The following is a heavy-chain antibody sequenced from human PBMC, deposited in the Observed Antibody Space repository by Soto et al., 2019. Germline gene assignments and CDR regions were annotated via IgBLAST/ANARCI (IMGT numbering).Heavy chain of an antibody. D-gene: IGHD3-10*01. Sequence: QVQLVQSGAEVKKPGSSVKVSCKASGGTFGRYTLSWVRQAPGQGLEWMGWIIPILETANYARRFQGRLTLTADTSTVTAYMDLRGLKSDDTGVYYCARGGKLGVDLDVWGNGSPVTVSS. CDR1: GGTFGRYT. J-gene: IGHJ6*04. V-gene: IGHV1-69*08. CDR2: IIPILETA. CDR3: ARGGKLGVDLDV.